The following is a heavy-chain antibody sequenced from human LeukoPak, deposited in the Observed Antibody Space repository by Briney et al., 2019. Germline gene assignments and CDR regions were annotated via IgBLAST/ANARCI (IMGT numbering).Heavy chain of an antibody. CDR1: GYTFTGYY. CDR2: INPNSGGT. CDR3: VRDAIAAAGTGG. D-gene: IGHD6-13*01. V-gene: IGHV1-2*02. J-gene: IGHJ4*02. Sequence: ASVKVSCKASGYTFTGYYMHWVRQAPGQGLEWMGWINPNSGGTDYSQKFQGRVTMTRDTSISTAYMEVSSLRSDDRAVYYRVRDAIAAAGTGGWGQGTLVTVSS.